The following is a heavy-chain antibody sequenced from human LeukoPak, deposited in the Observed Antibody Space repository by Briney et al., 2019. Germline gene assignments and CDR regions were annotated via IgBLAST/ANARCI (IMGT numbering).Heavy chain of an antibody. CDR3: AADRAPRSIYSYDVEYAFDI. J-gene: IGHJ3*02. Sequence: EASVKVSCKASGYTFTSYGISWVRQAPGQGLEWMGWISAYNGNTNYAQKLQGRVTMTTDTSTSTAYMELRSLRSDDTAVYYCAADRAPRSIYSYDVEYAFDIWGQGTMVTVSS. V-gene: IGHV1-18*01. CDR1: GYTFTSYG. CDR2: ISAYNGNT. D-gene: IGHD5-18*01.